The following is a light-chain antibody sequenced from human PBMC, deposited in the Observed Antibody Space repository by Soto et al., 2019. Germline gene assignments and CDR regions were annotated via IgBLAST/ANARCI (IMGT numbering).Light chain of an antibody. V-gene: IGKV1-39*01. CDR1: QSISSY. CDR3: QQSYSTHWT. J-gene: IGKJ1*01. Sequence: DIQMTQSPSSLSASVGDRVTITCRASQSISSYLNWYQQKPGKAPKLLIYAASSLQSGVPSRFSGRGSGTDFTLTISSLQPEDFATYYCQQSYSTHWTFGQGTEVEIK. CDR2: AAS.